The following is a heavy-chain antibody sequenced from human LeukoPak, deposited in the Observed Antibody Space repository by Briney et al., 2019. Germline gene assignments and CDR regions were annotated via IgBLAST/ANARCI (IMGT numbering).Heavy chain of an antibody. J-gene: IGHJ4*02. Sequence: PGGSLRLSCAASGFTFSSYAMHWVRQAPGKGLEWVAFIHYDGSNNYYADSVKGRFTISRDNSKNTLYLQMNSLRVEDTAVYYCVSEYWQAAHYWGQGTLVTVSS. CDR1: GFTFSSYA. V-gene: IGHV3-30*02. D-gene: IGHD3-3*02. CDR2: IHYDGSNN. CDR3: VSEYWQAAHY.